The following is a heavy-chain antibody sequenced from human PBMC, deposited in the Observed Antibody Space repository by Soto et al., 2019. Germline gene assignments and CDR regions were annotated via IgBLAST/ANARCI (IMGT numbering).Heavy chain of an antibody. V-gene: IGHV4-4*07. D-gene: IGHD5-18*01. CDR1: GGSINSYW. CDR3: ARDIGAYAYGEGY. Sequence: SETLSLTCSVSGGSINSYWWSWIRQPAGKGLEWIGRVYSSGTTDYNPSLNSRATLSVETSKNQFSVKLSSVTAADTAVYYCARDIGAYAYGEGYWGQGIQVTVSS. J-gene: IGHJ4*02. CDR2: VYSSGTT.